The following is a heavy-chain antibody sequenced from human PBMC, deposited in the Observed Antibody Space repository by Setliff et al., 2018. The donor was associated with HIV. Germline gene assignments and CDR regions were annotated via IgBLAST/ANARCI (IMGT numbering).Heavy chain of an antibody. J-gene: IGHJ4*02. CDR1: GGSFSGYY. CDR3: ARGGYRDGYDY. CDR2: IDHSGYT. V-gene: IGHV4-59*01. D-gene: IGHD5-18*01. Sequence: PSETLSLTCTVYGGSFSGYYWSWIRQPPGMGLEWIGYIDHSGYTTYNPSLKSRVTISLDTSKNQVSLKLSSVAAADTAVYYCARGGYRDGYDYWGQGTLVTVSS.